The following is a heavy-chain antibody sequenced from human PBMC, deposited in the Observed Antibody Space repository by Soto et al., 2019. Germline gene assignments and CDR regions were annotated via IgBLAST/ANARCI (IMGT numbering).Heavy chain of an antibody. CDR2: ISPIFGTA. J-gene: IGHJ5*02. CDR1: GGTFSSYA. Sequence: QVQLVQSGAEVKKPGSSVKVSCKASGGTFSSYAISWVRQAPGQGLEWMGGISPIFGTANYAQKFQGRVMITADEATSTDYMELSSLRSEDTAVYYCARGDGHYYDSSGYFSWFDPWGQGTLVTVSS. CDR3: ARGDGHYYDSSGYFSWFDP. V-gene: IGHV1-69*01. D-gene: IGHD3-22*01.